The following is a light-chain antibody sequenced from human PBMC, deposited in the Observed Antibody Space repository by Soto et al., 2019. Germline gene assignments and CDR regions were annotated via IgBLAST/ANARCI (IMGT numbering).Light chain of an antibody. V-gene: IGKV1-16*01. CDR2: PTS. CDR3: QQYNTYPST. CDR1: KGINNY. J-gene: IGKJ1*01. Sequence: DIQMTQSPPSLSASVGDRVTMSCRASKGINNYLAWFQQQPGKAPKPLNYPTSTRHSGIPSRFTGSEPDRDFTLTITNLRPKDFLPYYYQQYNTYPSTFGQGTKVDVK.